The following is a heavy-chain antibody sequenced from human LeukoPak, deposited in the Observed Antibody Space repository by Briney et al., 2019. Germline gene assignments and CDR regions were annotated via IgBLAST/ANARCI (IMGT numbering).Heavy chain of an antibody. V-gene: IGHV4-59*12. CDR1: GGSISTYY. D-gene: IGHD5-18*01. CDR3: ASIVDTAMANWFDP. Sequence: SETLSLTCTVSGGSISTYYWSWIRQPPGKGLEWIGEIYHSGSTNYNLSLKSRVTISVDKSKNQFSLKLSSVTAADTAVYYCASIVDTAMANWFDPWGQGTLVTVSS. J-gene: IGHJ5*02. CDR2: IYHSGST.